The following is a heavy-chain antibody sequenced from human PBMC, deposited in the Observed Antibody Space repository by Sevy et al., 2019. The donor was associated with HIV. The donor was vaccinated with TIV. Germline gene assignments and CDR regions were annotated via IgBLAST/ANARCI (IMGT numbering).Heavy chain of an antibody. Sequence: GGSLRLSCAASGFTFSSYAMSWVRQAPGKGLEWVSGNSGSGDSTYYADSVKGRFTISRDKSKNTLYLQMKSLRADDTAVYYCPKVVVGAATGIHAFDIWGQGTMVTVSS. CDR2: NSGSGDST. CDR3: PKVVVGAATGIHAFDI. CDR1: GFTFSSYA. D-gene: IGHD2-15*01. V-gene: IGHV3-23*01. J-gene: IGHJ3*02.